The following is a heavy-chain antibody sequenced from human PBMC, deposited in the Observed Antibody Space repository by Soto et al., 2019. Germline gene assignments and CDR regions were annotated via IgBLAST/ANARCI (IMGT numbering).Heavy chain of an antibody. CDR1: GFTFSSHA. CDR2: ISGDGGKK. D-gene: IGHD6-19*01. Sequence: QVQLVESGGGVVQPGRSLRLSCAASGFTFSSHAMHWVRQAPGKGLEWVAGISGDGGKKYYADSVKGRLTISRDNSRNTLYLQLNSLSAEDTAVYYCARRPHGVAGFDYWGQGTLVTVSS. CDR3: ARRPHGVAGFDY. V-gene: IGHV3-30-3*01. J-gene: IGHJ4*02.